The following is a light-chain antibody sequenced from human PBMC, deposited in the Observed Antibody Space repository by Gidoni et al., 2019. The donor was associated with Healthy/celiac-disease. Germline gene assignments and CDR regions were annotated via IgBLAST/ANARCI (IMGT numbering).Light chain of an antibody. Sequence: DIVMTQSPDSLAVSLGERATINCKSSQSVLYSSNNKNYLAWYQQKPGQPPKLLIYWASTRESGVPDRFSGSGSGTDFTLTISSLQAEDVAVYYCQQYYSTPPWYTFGQXTKLEIK. CDR2: WAS. J-gene: IGKJ2*01. V-gene: IGKV4-1*01. CDR3: QQYYSTPPWYT. CDR1: QSVLYSSNNKNY.